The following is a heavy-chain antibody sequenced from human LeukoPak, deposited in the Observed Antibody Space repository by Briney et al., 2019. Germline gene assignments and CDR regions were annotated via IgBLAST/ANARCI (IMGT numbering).Heavy chain of an antibody. CDR2: ISSSSSYI. V-gene: IGHV3-21*01. CDR3: ASEQSGNYYRPFDS. CDR1: GFTFSSYS. J-gene: IGHJ4*02. D-gene: IGHD1-26*01. Sequence: PGGSLRLSCAASGFTFSSYSMNWVRQAPGKGLEWVSSISSSSSYIYYADSVRGRFTISRDNAKSSLYLQMNSLRAEDTAVYYCASEQSGNYYRPFDSWGQGTLVTVSS.